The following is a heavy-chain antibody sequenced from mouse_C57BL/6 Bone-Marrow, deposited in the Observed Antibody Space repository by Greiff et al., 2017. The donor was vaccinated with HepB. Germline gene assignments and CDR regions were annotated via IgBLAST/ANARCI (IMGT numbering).Heavy chain of an antibody. CDR1: GYTFTDYY. D-gene: IGHD1-1*02. CDR2: INPYNGGT. J-gene: IGHJ4*01. Sequence: EVQLQQSGPVLVKPGASVKMSCKASGYTFTDYYINWVKQSHGKSLEWIGVINPYNGGTSYNQKFKGKATLTVDKSSSTAYMELNSLTSEDSAVYYCARVWCFFAMDYWGQGTSVTVSS. V-gene: IGHV1-19*01. CDR3: ARVWCFFAMDY.